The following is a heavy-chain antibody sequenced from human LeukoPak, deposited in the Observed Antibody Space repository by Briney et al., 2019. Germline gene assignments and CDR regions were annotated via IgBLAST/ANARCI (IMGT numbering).Heavy chain of an antibody. J-gene: IGHJ4*02. CDR2: IIPILGIA. D-gene: IGHD3-22*01. CDR1: GYIFSDYY. Sequence: SVKVSCKASGYIFSDYYMHWVRQAPGQGLEWMGRIIPILGIANYAQKFQGRVTITADKSTSTAYMELSSLRSEDTAVYYCARDRHIVNYYDSSGYYIDYWGQGTLVTVSS. CDR3: ARDRHIVNYYDSSGYYIDY. V-gene: IGHV1-69*04.